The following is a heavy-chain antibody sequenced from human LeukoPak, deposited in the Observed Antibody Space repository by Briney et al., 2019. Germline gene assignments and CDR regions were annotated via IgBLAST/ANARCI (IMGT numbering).Heavy chain of an antibody. CDR2: IYTSGST. V-gene: IGHV4-61*02. D-gene: IGHD3-3*01. J-gene: IGHJ4*02. CDR3: ARLEPYYDFWSGYRAFDY. Sequence: SQTLSLTCTVSGGSISSGSYYWSWIRQPAGKGLEWIGRIYTSGSTNYNPSLKSRVTISVDTSKNQFSLKLSSVTAADTAVYYCARLEPYYDFWSGYRAFDYWGQGTLVTVSS. CDR1: GGSISSGSYY.